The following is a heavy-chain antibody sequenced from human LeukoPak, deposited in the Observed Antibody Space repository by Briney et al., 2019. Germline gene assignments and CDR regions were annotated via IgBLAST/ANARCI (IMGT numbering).Heavy chain of an antibody. J-gene: IGHJ4*02. CDR2: INSDGSST. D-gene: IGHD1-1*01. CDR3: AKEGTGIHFDY. CDR1: GFTFSYYW. V-gene: IGHV3-74*01. Sequence: GGSLRLSCAASGFTFSYYWVHWVRQVPGKGLVWVSRINSDGSSTTYADSVKGRFTISRDNSKNTLYLQMNSLRAEDTAVYYCAKEGTGIHFDYWGQGTLVTVSS.